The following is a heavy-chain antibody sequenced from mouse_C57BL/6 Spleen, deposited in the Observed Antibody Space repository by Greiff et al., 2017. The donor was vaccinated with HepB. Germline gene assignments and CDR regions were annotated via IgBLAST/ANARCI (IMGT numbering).Heavy chain of an antibody. CDR2: INPYNGGT. CDR1: GYTFTDYY. Sequence: VQLQQSGPVLVKPGASVKMSCKASGYTFTDYYMNWVKQSHGKSLEWIGVINPYNGGTSYNQKFKGKATLTVDKSSSTAYMELNSLTSEDSAVYYCARGSAGSSYVGDYWGQGTTLTVSS. CDR3: ARGSAGSSYVGDY. J-gene: IGHJ2*01. V-gene: IGHV1-19*01. D-gene: IGHD1-1*01.